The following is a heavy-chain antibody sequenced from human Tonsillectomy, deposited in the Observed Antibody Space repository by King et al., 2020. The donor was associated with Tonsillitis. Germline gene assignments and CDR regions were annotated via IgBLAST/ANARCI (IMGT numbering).Heavy chain of an antibody. Sequence: VTLKESGPALVKPTQTLTLTCTFSGFSLSTSGMCVSWIRQPPGKALEWLARIDWDDDKYYSTSLKTRLTISKDTSKNQVVLTMTNMDPVDTATYYCARIDRDYYDSSGYNDAFDIWGQGTIVTVSS. J-gene: IGHJ3*02. V-gene: IGHV2-70*11. CDR1: GFSLSTSGMC. CDR3: ARIDRDYYDSSGYNDAFDI. D-gene: IGHD3-22*01. CDR2: IDWDDDK.